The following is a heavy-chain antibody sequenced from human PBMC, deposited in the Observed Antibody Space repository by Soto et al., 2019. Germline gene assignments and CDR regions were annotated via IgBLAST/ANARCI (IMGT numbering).Heavy chain of an antibody. CDR2: ISAYNGNT. CDR3: ARRPRGYCSGGSCFRFDP. V-gene: IGHV1-18*01. Sequence: ASVKVSCKASGYTFTSYGISWVRQAPGQGLEWMGWISAYNGNTNYAQKLQGRVTMTTDTSTSTAYMELRSLRSDDTAVYYCARRPRGYCSGGSCFRFDPWGRGTLVTVSS. D-gene: IGHD2-15*01. J-gene: IGHJ5*02. CDR1: GYTFTSYG.